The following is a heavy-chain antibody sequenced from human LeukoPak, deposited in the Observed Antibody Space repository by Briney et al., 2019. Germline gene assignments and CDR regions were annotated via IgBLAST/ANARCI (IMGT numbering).Heavy chain of an antibody. D-gene: IGHD6-13*01. CDR3: ARELGAGTYYYYYGMDV. Sequence: GASVKASCKASGYTFTSYDINWVRQATGQGLEWMGWMNPNSGNTGYAQKFQGRVTMTRNTSISTAYMELSSLRSEDTAVYYCARELGAGTYYYYYGMDVWGQGTTVTVSS. CDR2: MNPNSGNT. J-gene: IGHJ6*02. CDR1: GYTFTSYD. V-gene: IGHV1-8*01.